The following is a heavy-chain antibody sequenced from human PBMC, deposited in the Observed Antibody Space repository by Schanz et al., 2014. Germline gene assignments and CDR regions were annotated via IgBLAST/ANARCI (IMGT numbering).Heavy chain of an antibody. V-gene: IGHV3-30*14. Sequence: QVQLVESGGGVVQPGRSLRLSCAASGFTFSNFAIHWVRQAPGKGLEWVAVISYDGSHKDYADSVKSRFTISRDNSKNMVFLQMNSLRVEDTAIYYCARDEGKDGYNLAFDVWGQGTLVTVSS. J-gene: IGHJ3*01. CDR2: ISYDGSHK. CDR3: ARDEGKDGYNLAFDV. D-gene: IGHD5-12*01. CDR1: GFTFSNFA.